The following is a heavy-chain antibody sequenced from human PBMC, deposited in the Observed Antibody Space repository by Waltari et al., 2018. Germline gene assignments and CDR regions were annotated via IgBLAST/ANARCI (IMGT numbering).Heavy chain of an antibody. Sequence: QVQLVQSGAEVKKPGSSVKVSCKASGGTFSSYAISWVLQAPGQGLEWMGGIIPILGIANYAQKFQGRVTITADESTGTAYMELGSLRSEDTAVYYCAREGGAYYYGMDVWGQGTTVTVSS. CDR3: AREGGAYYYGMDV. J-gene: IGHJ6*02. CDR2: IIPILGIA. CDR1: GGTFSSYA. D-gene: IGHD3-16*01. V-gene: IGHV1-69*04.